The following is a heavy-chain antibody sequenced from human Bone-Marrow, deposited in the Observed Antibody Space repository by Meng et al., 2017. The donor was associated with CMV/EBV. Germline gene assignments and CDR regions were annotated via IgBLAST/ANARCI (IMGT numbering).Heavy chain of an antibody. CDR1: GSTFSSYW. CDR2: INQNGIEK. D-gene: IGHD6-19*01. CDR3: VRDLGDGYSSGWYSANFDY. Sequence: GESLKISCAASGSTFSSYWMSWVRQAPGRGLEWVAHINQNGIEKYYVDSVKGRFTMSRDNAKNSLYLQMNSLRAEDTAVYYCVRDLGDGYSSGWYSANFDYWGQGTLVTVSS. V-gene: IGHV3-7*01. J-gene: IGHJ4*02.